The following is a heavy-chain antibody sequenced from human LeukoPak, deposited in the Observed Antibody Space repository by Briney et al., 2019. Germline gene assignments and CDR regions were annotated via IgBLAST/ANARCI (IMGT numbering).Heavy chain of an antibody. V-gene: IGHV3-33*01. CDR3: ARDLGDCSGGSCYRSPGGYFDY. Sequence: GGSLRLSCAASGFTFSSYGMPWVRQAPGKGLEWVAVIWYDGSNKYYADSVKGRFTISRDNSKNTLYLQMNSLRAEDTAVYYCARDLGDCSGGSCYRSPGGYFDYWGQGTLVTVSS. D-gene: IGHD2-15*01. CDR1: GFTFSSYG. J-gene: IGHJ4*02. CDR2: IWYDGSNK.